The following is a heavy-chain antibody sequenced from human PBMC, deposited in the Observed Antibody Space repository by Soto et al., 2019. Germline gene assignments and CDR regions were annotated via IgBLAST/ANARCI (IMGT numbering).Heavy chain of an antibody. CDR2: IFHGGNT. CDR3: ARHEGWTGPDQ. V-gene: IGHV4-4*02. CDR1: GASIGSGGW. Sequence: SETLSLTCAVSGASIGSGGWWSWVRQPPGKGLEWIAEIFHGGNTNYSPSLKSRVTISVDKSQNQFSLNVYSVTAADTAVYYCARHEGWTGPDQWGQGTLVTVSS. D-gene: IGHD2-8*02. J-gene: IGHJ5*02.